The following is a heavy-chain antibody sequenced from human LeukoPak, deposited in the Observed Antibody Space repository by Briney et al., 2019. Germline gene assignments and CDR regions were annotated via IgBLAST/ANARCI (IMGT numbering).Heavy chain of an antibody. Sequence: GGSLRLSCAASGFTFSSYGMHWVRQAPGKGLEWVAVISYDGSNRYYADSVKGRFTISRDNSKNTLYLQMNSLRAEDTAVYYCAKLGPYCTNGVCYPVDYWGQGTLVTVSS. J-gene: IGHJ4*02. CDR3: AKLGPYCTNGVCYPVDY. CDR2: ISYDGSNR. CDR1: GFTFSSYG. D-gene: IGHD2-8*01. V-gene: IGHV3-30*18.